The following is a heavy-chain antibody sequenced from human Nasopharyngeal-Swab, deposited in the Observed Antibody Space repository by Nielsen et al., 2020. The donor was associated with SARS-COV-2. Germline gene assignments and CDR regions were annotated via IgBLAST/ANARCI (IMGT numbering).Heavy chain of an antibody. CDR3: AQEIRPNDY. V-gene: IGHV3-23*01. J-gene: IGHJ4*02. CDR1: GFSFSNHG. CDR2: ISISGNKL. D-gene: IGHD6-6*01. Sequence: GGSLRLSCAASGFSFSNHGMSWVRQAPGKGLEWVSAISISGNKLYYADSVRDRFTISRDNSKNTLYLQMNSLRAEDTAVYYCAQEIRPNDYWDQGTLVTVSS.